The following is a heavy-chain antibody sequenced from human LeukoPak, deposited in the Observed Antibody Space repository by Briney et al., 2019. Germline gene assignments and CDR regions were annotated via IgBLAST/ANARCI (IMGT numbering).Heavy chain of an antibody. CDR2: IIPIFGTA. CDR3: ARHYYGSGSYSPYYFDY. CDR1: GGTFISYA. Sequence: ASVKVSCKASGGTFISYAISWVRQAPGQGLEWRGGIIPIFGTANYAQKFQGRVTITTDESTSTAYMELRSLRSEDTAVYYCARHYYGSGSYSPYYFDYWGQGTLVTVSS. D-gene: IGHD3-10*01. J-gene: IGHJ4*02. V-gene: IGHV1-69*05.